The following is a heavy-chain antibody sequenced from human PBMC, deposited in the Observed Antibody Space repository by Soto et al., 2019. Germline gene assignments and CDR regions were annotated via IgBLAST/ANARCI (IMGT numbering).Heavy chain of an antibody. CDR2: ISSTTNYI. CDR1: GFTFTRYS. Sequence: PGGSLRLSCAASGFTFTRYSMNWVRQAPGKGLEWVSSISSTTNYIYYAESMKGRFTVSRDNAKNSVYLDMNSLSAEDTAVYYCARESEDLTSNFDYWGQGTLVTVSS. CDR3: ARESEDLTSNFDY. V-gene: IGHV3-21*01. J-gene: IGHJ4*02.